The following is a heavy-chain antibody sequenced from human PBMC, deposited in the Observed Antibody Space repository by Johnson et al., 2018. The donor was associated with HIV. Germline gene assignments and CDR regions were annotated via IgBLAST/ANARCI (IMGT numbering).Heavy chain of an antibody. J-gene: IGHJ3*02. CDR3: ARGGYYDILTGYYALAAFDI. CDR1: GFTFIRYW. V-gene: IGHV3-7*05. Sequence: VQLVESGGGLVQPGVSLRLSCAASGFTFIRYWMSWVRQAPGKGLEWVANIKQDGSEKTYVDSVKGRFTISRDNAKNSLYLQMNSLRAEDTAVYYCARGGYYDILTGYYALAAFDIWGQGTMVTVSS. D-gene: IGHD3-9*01. CDR2: IKQDGSEK.